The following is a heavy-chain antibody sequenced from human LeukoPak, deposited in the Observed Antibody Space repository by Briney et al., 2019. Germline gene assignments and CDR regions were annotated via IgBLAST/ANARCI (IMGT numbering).Heavy chain of an antibody. V-gene: IGHV4-59*01. D-gene: IGHD3-10*01. Sequence: PSETLSLTCTVSGGSISSYYWSWIRQPPGKGLEWIGYIYYSGSTNYNPSLKSRVTISVDTSKNQFSLKLSSVTAADTAVYYCARDSLNYGSGVVFDYWGQGTLVTVSS. CDR3: ARDSLNYGSGVVFDY. J-gene: IGHJ4*02. CDR1: GGSISSYY. CDR2: IYYSGST.